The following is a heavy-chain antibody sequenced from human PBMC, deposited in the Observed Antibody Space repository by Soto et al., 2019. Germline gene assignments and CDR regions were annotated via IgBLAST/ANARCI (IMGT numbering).Heavy chain of an antibody. Sequence: SETLSLTCTVSGGSLNSSSHYWSWIRQPPGKGLEWIGYIHYFGSTKYNPSLESRVVISVDTSKNQFSLKVPSVTAAYTAIYFCARGGSYVGFDSWGQGARVTVS. CDR1: GGSLNSSSHY. D-gene: IGHD1-26*01. J-gene: IGHJ4*02. CDR2: IHYFGST. CDR3: ARGGSYVGFDS. V-gene: IGHV4-61*01.